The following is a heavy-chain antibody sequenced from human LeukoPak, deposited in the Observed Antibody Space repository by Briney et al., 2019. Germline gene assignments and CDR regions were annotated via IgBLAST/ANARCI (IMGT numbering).Heavy chain of an antibody. Sequence: SETLSLTCTVSGASISSYYWSWIRQPAGKGLEWIGRIYTSGSTNYNPSLKSRVTMSVDTSKNRFSLKLSSVTAADAAVYYCARDTHDYGRPGIPFDYWGQGTLVTVSS. CDR3: ARDTHDYGRPGIPFDY. CDR2: IYTSGST. CDR1: GASISSYY. J-gene: IGHJ4*02. D-gene: IGHD4-17*01. V-gene: IGHV4-4*07.